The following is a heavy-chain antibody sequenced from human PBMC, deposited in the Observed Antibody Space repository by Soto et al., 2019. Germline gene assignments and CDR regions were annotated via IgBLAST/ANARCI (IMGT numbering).Heavy chain of an antibody. Sequence: QVQLVESGGGVVQPGRSLRLSCAATGLTFSFYGMHWVRQAPGKGLEWVAVISYDGSNKYYADSVKGRFTISRDNSKNTLYLQMNSLRAEDTAVYYCAKDLGHGGRGAFDIWGQGTMVTVSS. CDR2: ISYDGSNK. CDR1: GLTFSFYG. D-gene: IGHD7-27*01. CDR3: AKDLGHGGRGAFDI. J-gene: IGHJ3*02. V-gene: IGHV3-30*18.